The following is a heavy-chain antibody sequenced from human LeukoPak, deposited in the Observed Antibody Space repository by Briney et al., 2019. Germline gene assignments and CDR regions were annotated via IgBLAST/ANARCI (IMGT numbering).Heavy chain of an antibody. CDR1: GYTFTRYY. CDR2: INPNSGGT. CDR3: ARDEMPGYYYYYMDV. Sequence: ASVKVSCKASGYTFTRYYMHWVRQAPGHGLEWMGWINPNSGGTNYAQKFQGRVTMTRDTSISTAYMELSRLRSDDTAVYYCARDEMPGYYYYYMDVWGKGTTVTVSS. V-gene: IGHV1-2*02. J-gene: IGHJ6*03. D-gene: IGHD5-24*01.